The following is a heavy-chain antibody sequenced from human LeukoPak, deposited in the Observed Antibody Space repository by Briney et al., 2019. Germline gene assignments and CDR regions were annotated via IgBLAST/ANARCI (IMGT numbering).Heavy chain of an antibody. D-gene: IGHD4-17*01. V-gene: IGHV4-59*01. CDR2: IYYSGST. CDR1: GVSISSYY. CDR3: ARGDHDYATLYWFDP. J-gene: IGHJ5*02. Sequence: PSETLSLTCTVSGVSISSYYWSWIRQPPGKGLEWIGYIYYSGSTHYNPSLKRRDTISVDPSKNQFSLKLSSVTAADTAVYYCARGDHDYATLYWFDPWGQGTLVTVCS.